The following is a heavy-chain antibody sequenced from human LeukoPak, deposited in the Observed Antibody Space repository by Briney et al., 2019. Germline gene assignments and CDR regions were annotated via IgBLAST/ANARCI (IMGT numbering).Heavy chain of an antibody. J-gene: IGHJ4*02. Sequence: PGGTLRLSCAASGFTFSSYGLNWVRQAPGKGLEWVSVISGSGGSTYYADSVKGRFTISRDNSKDTLYLQMSSLRVDDTAVYYCARGTTAIDYWGQGTLVTVSS. CDR1: GFTFSSYG. D-gene: IGHD4-17*01. V-gene: IGHV3-23*01. CDR2: ISGSGGST. CDR3: ARGTTAIDY.